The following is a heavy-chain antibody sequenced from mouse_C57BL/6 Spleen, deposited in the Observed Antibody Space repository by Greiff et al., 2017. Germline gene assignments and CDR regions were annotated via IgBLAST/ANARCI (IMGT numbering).Heavy chain of an antibody. CDR3: TGYGRPSDY. CDR1: GFNIKDDY. D-gene: IGHD1-1*01. CDR2: IDPENGDT. Sequence: DVQLQESGAELVRPGASVKLSCTASGFNIKDDYMHWVKQRPEQGLEWIGWIDPENGDTEYASKFQGKATITADTSSNTAYLQLSSLTSEDTAVYYCTGYGRPSDYWGQGTTLTVSS. J-gene: IGHJ2*01. V-gene: IGHV14-4*01.